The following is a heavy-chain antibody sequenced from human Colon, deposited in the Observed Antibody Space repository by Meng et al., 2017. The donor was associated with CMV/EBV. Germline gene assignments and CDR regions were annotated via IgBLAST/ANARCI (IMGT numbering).Heavy chain of an antibody. CDR2: ISGSGDTT. J-gene: IGHJ4*02. V-gene: IGHV3-23*01. Sequence: GESLKISCEGVGSTFSGYAMNWVRQAPGKGLEWVSIISGSGDTTRYADSARGRFTVSRDNSRNTLYLQMNSLRAEDTAVYYCTKGRTREIVPVTNYFYYWGRGTLVTVSS. D-gene: IGHD5-12*01. CDR1: GSTFSGYA. CDR3: TKGRTREIVPVTNYFYY.